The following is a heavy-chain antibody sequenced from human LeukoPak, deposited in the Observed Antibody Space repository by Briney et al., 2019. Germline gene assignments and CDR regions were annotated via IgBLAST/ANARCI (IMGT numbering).Heavy chain of an antibody. CDR1: GFTFSTYA. V-gene: IGHV3-49*04. D-gene: IGHD3-10*01. CDR3: TRDFFYGSGSYYKSGYYYYYMDV. CDR2: IRSKAYGGTT. Sequence: GGSLRLSCAASGFTFSTYAMHWVRQAPGKGLEWVGFIRSKAYGGTTEYAASVKGRFTISRDDSKSIAYLQMNSLKTEDTAVYYCTRDFFYGSGSYYKSGYYYYYMDVWGKGTTVTISS. J-gene: IGHJ6*03.